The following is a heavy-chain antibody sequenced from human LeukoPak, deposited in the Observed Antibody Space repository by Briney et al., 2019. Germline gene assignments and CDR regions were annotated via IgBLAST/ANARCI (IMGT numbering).Heavy chain of an antibody. CDR3: ARDNVAGIYYYYYYMDV. J-gene: IGHJ6*03. D-gene: IGHD6-19*01. Sequence: ASVKVSCKASGYTFTSYYMHWVRQAPGQGLEWMGIINPSGGSTSYAQKFQGRVTMTRDMSTSTDYMELSSLRSEDTAVYYCARDNVAGIYYYYYYMDVWGKGTTVTVSS. CDR2: INPSGGST. V-gene: IGHV1-46*01. CDR1: GYTFTSYY.